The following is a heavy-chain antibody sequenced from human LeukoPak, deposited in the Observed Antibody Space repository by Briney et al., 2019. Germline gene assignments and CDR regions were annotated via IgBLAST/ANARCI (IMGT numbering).Heavy chain of an antibody. CDR1: GGSISSGGYS. Sequence: PSQTLSLTCTVSGGSISSGGYSWSWIRQHPGKGLEWIGYIYYSGSTYYNPSLKSRVTISVDTSKNQFSLKLSSVTAADTAVYYCARAWSSGGIDYWGQGTLVTVSS. CDR2: IYYSGST. J-gene: IGHJ4*02. CDR3: ARAWSSGGIDY. D-gene: IGHD3-10*01. V-gene: IGHV4-31*03.